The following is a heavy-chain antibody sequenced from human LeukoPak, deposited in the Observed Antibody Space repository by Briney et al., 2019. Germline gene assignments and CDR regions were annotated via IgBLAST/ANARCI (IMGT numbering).Heavy chain of an antibody. D-gene: IGHD6-19*01. CDR1: GYIFTSYW. Sequence: GESLKISCKGSGYIFTSYWIGGVRQLPGKGLEWMGRIDPSDSYTNYSPSFQGHVTISADKSISTAYLQWSSLKASDTAMYYCARRHGSGWYAFDYWGQGTLVTVSS. V-gene: IGHV5-10-1*01. CDR3: ARRHGSGWYAFDY. CDR2: IDPSDSYT. J-gene: IGHJ4*02.